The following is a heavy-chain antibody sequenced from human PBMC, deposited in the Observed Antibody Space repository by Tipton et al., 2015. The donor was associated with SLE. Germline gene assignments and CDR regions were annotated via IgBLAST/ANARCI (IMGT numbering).Heavy chain of an antibody. CDR3: ARGLLAGDLGGYYYYMDV. CDR2: INHSGST. CDR1: GGSISSGSYY. D-gene: IGHD6-19*01. J-gene: IGHJ6*03. V-gene: IGHV4-39*07. Sequence: TLSLTCTVSGGSISSGSYYWSWIRQPPGKGLEWIGEINHSGSTNYNPSLKSRVTISVDTSKNQFSLKLSSVTAADTAVYYCARGLLAGDLGGYYYYMDVWGKGTTVTVSS.